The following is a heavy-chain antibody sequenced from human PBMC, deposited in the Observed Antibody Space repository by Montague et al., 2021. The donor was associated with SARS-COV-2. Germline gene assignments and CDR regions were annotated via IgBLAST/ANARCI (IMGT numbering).Heavy chain of an antibody. CDR3: ARVRYYGSGTSLGMDV. CDR2: INHSGST. Sequence: SETLSLTCAVYGGSFSGYYWSWIRQPPGKGLEWIGEINHSGSTNYNPSFKSRVTISVDTSKNQFSLKLSSVTAADTAVYYCARVRYYGSGTSLGMDVWGQGTPVTVSS. CDR1: GGSFSGYY. J-gene: IGHJ6*02. D-gene: IGHD3-10*01. V-gene: IGHV4-34*01.